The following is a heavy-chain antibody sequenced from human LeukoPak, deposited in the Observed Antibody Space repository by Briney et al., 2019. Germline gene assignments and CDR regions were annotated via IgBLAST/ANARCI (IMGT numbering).Heavy chain of an antibody. CDR1: GFTFSSYA. CDR3: ARGYRSFDY. Sequence: GGSLRLSCAASGFTFSSYAMHWVRQAPGKGLEWVSYISSSSSTIYYADSMKGRFTISRDNAKNSLYLQMNSLRAEDTAVYYCARGYRSFDYWGQGTLVTVSS. CDR2: ISSSSSTI. D-gene: IGHD5-24*01. J-gene: IGHJ4*02. V-gene: IGHV3-48*01.